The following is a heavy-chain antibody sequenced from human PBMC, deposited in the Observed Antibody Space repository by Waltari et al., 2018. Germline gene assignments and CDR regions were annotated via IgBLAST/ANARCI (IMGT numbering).Heavy chain of an antibody. J-gene: IGHJ4*02. V-gene: IGHV2-70*04. CDR1: GFSLSTSGMR. CDR2: IDWDDDK. CDR3: ARTPSTYDSRFDY. Sequence: QVTLKESGPALVKPTQTLTLTCTFSGFSLSTSGMRVSWIRQPPGKALEWLARIDWDDDKFYSTSLKTRLTISKETSKNQVVLTMTNMEPVDTATYYCARTPSTYDSRFDYWGQGTLVTVSS. D-gene: IGHD3-22*01.